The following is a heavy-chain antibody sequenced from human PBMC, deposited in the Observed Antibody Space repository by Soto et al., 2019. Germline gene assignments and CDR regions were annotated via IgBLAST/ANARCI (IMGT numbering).Heavy chain of an antibody. Sequence: SETLSLTCTVSGGSISSGGYYWSWIRQPPGKGLEWIGYIYYSGSTNYNPSLKSRVTISVDTSKNQFSLKLSSVTAADTAVYYCARDLVSYYDSSGYSWFDPWGQGTQVTVSS. J-gene: IGHJ5*02. CDR3: ARDLVSYYDSSGYSWFDP. V-gene: IGHV4-61*08. CDR1: GGSISSGGYY. CDR2: IYYSGST. D-gene: IGHD3-22*01.